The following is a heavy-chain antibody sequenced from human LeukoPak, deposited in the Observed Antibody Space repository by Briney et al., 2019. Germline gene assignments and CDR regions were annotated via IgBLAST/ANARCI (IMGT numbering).Heavy chain of an antibody. CDR3: VRGRYSSSWYYFDY. CDR1: GDSVSSNSAA. D-gene: IGHD6-13*01. CDR2: TYYRSKWYN. Sequence: PSQTLSLTCVISGDSVSSNSAAWNWIRQSPSRGLEWLGRTYYRSKWYNDYAVSVKSRITINPETSKNQFSLQLKSVTPEDTAVYYCVRGRYSSSWYYFDYWGQGTLVTVSS. J-gene: IGHJ4*02. V-gene: IGHV6-1*01.